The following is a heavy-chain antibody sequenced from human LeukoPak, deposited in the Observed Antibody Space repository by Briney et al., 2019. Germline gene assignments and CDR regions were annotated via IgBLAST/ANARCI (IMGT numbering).Heavy chain of an antibody. D-gene: IGHD2-21*02. Sequence: ASVKVSCKASGYTFTAYYLHWVRQAPGQGLEWMGWINPDSGGTNYVQKFLGRVTMTRDTSISTAYMELSGLSSDDTAVYYCARVTDETGQWGQGTLVTVSS. CDR2: INPDSGGT. J-gene: IGHJ4*02. V-gene: IGHV1-2*02. CDR3: ARVTDETGQ. CDR1: GYTFTAYY.